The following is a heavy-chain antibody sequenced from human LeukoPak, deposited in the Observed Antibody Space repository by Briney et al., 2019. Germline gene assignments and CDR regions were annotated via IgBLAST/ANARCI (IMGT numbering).Heavy chain of an antibody. J-gene: IGHJ4*02. D-gene: IGHD3-22*01. CDR2: ISYSGST. V-gene: IGHV4-59*08. Sequence: SETLSLTCTVSGGSISSYYWSWIRQPPGKGLEWIGYISYSGSTNYNPSLKSRVTISVDTSKNQFSLKLRFVTAADTAVYYCARHGSDYSFDYWGQGTLVTVSS. CDR1: GGSISSYY. CDR3: ARHGSDYSFDY.